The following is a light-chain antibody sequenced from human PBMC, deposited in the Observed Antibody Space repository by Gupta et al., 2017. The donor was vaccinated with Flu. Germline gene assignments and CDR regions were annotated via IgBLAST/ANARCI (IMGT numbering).Light chain of an antibody. CDR1: SSAVGGYRY. CDR2: QVN. CDR3: MAYAVSNNWV. J-gene: IGLJ3*02. V-gene: IGLV2-8*01. Sequence: TTACTGSSSAVGGYRYVCGDQQVAGNTRIVIIYQVNRRPAAAPARISGTKSGNTASLTVSALQGVDDADYYVMAYAVSNNWVFGGGTKLTVL.